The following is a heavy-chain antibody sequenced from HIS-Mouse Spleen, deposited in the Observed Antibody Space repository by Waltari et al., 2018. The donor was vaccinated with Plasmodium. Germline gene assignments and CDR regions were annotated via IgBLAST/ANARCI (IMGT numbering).Heavy chain of an antibody. J-gene: IGHJ5*02. D-gene: IGHD6-6*01. CDR2: IYYSGST. CDR3: ARHRNSSSSYWFDP. Sequence: QLQLPESGPGLVKPSDTLSLTCTVSGGSISSSSSYWGWIRQPPGKGLEWIGSIYYSGSTYYNPSLKSRVTISVDTSKNQFSLKLSSVTAADTAVYYCARHRNSSSSYWFDPWGQGTLVTVSS. V-gene: IGHV4-39*01. CDR1: GGSISSSSSY.